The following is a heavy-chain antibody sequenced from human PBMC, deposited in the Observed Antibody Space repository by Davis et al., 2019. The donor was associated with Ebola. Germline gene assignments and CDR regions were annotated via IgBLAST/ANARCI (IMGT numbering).Heavy chain of an antibody. Sequence: KISCKASGGTFSSYTISWVRQAPGQGLEWMGRIIPILGIANYAQKFQGRVTITADKSTSKAYMELSSLRSEDTAVYYCARAPKGDFWSGLDYWGQGTLVTVSS. D-gene: IGHD3-3*01. J-gene: IGHJ4*02. V-gene: IGHV1-69*02. CDR2: IIPILGIA. CDR3: ARAPKGDFWSGLDY. CDR1: GGTFSSYT.